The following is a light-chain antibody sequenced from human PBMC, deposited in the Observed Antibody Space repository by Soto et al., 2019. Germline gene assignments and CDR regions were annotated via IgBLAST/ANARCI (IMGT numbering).Light chain of an antibody. CDR3: QQYYCTPWP. CDR2: WAS. Sequence: DIVMTQSPDSLAVSLGETATINCKSSQSVLYSSNNKNYLAWYQQKPGQPPKLLIYWASTRESVVPDRFSGSGSGTDFTLTISSLQAEDVAVYYCQQYYCTPWPFGKGTKVEIK. V-gene: IGKV4-1*01. J-gene: IGKJ1*01. CDR1: QSVLYSSNNKNY.